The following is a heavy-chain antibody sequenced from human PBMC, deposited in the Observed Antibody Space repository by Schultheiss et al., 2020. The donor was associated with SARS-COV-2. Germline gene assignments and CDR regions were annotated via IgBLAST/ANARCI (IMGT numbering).Heavy chain of an antibody. CDR3: ARVDSGGDYGYYYYGMDV. CDR2: VSWNGSRT. CDR1: GFTFSNSD. V-gene: IGHV3-19*01. J-gene: IGHJ6*02. Sequence: GGSLRLSCAASGFTFSNSDMNWVRQAPGKGLEWVSGVSWNGSRTHYADSVKGRFIISRDNAKNSLYLQMNSLRAEDTAVYYCARVDSGGDYGYYYYGMDVWGQGTTVTVSS. D-gene: IGHD4-17*01.